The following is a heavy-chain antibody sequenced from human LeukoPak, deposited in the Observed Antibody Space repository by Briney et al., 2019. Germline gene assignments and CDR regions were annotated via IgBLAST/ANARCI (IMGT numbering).Heavy chain of an antibody. CDR2: IYITGNT. J-gene: IGHJ6*03. CDR3: ARVPAHSGYDPDYYYYYMDV. V-gene: IGHV4-61*10. Sequence: SETLSLTCTVSGGSFSSPTYYWSLIRQPAGQLLEWIGHIYITGNTNYNPSLKSRVTISVDTSKNQFSLKLSSVTAADTAVYYCARVPAHSGYDPDYYYYYMDVWGKGTTVTVSS. D-gene: IGHD5-12*01. CDR1: GGSFSSPTYY.